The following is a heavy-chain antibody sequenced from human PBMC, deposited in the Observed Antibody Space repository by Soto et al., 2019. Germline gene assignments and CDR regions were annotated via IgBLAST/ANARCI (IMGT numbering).Heavy chain of an antibody. CDR1: GFTFSSYG. D-gene: IGHD6-6*01. CDR3: AKEGSYSSSSYFDY. Sequence: PGGSLRLSCAASGFTFSSYGMHWVRQAPGKGLEWVAVISYDGSNKYYADSVKGRFTISRDNSKNTLYLQMNSLRAEDTAVYYCAKEGSYSSSSYFDYWGQGTLVTVSS. CDR2: ISYDGSNK. J-gene: IGHJ4*02. V-gene: IGHV3-30*18.